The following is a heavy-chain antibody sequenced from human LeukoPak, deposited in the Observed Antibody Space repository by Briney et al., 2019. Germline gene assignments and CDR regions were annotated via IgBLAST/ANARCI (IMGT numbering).Heavy chain of an antibody. J-gene: IGHJ4*02. CDR2: ISSTSTYI. CDR3: ARLGDYSNKD. Sequence: GGSLRLSCAASGSIFSDYSMNWVRQAPGKGLEWVSSISSTSTYIYNADSVKGRFTVSRDNAKSSLYLQMNGLRAEDTAAYYCARLGDYSNKDWGQGTLVTVSS. V-gene: IGHV3-21*04. CDR1: GSIFSDYS. D-gene: IGHD4-11*01.